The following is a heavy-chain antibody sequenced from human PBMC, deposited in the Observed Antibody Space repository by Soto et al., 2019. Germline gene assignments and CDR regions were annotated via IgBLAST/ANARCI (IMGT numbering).Heavy chain of an antibody. Sequence: GGSLRLSCAASGFTFSGSAMHWVRQASGKGLEWVGRIRSKANSYATAYAASVKGRFTISRDDSKNTAYLQMNSLKTEDTAVYYCTRHGRYNWNYDYWGQGTLVTVSS. CDR2: IRSKANSYAT. D-gene: IGHD1-7*01. V-gene: IGHV3-73*01. J-gene: IGHJ4*02. CDR1: GFTFSGSA. CDR3: TRHGRYNWNYDY.